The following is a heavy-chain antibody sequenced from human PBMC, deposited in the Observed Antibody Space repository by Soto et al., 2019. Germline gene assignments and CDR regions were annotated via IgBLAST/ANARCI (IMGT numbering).Heavy chain of an antibody. D-gene: IGHD1-7*01. J-gene: IGHJ5*01. CDR3: ARDPPTGSTLDWFDS. CDR2: ISGSGSFM. V-gene: IGHV3-21*01. Sequence: EVQLVESGGGLVKPGGSVRLSCAASGFSFTSDSMGWVRQAPGKGLEWVSSISGSGSFMNYADSVKGRFTISRDNAKNSLYLQMTSLKDEDTAVYYCARDPPTGSTLDWFDSWGQGTLVTVSS. CDR1: GFSFTSDS.